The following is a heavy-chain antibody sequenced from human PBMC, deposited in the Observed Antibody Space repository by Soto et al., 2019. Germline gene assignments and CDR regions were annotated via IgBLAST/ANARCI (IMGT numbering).Heavy chain of an antibody. Sequence: ASVKVSCKASGYTFTSYYMHWVRQAPGQGLEWMGIINPSGGSTSYAQKFQGRVTMTRDTSTSTVYMELSSLRSEDTAVYYCASGRTRSSITMIVVVDYGMDVWGQGATVTVSS. J-gene: IGHJ6*02. D-gene: IGHD3-22*01. CDR1: GYTFTSYY. CDR2: INPSGGST. V-gene: IGHV1-46*01. CDR3: ASGRTRSSITMIVVVDYGMDV.